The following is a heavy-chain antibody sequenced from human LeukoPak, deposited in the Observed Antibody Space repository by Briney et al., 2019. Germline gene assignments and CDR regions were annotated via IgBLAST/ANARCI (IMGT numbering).Heavy chain of an antibody. Sequence: SGGSLRLSCAASGFTLSTFWMSWVRQAPGKGLEWVANIKQDGSEKYYVDSVKGRFTISRDNAKNSLYLQMNSLRAEDTAVYYCARGRPVTTDYWGQGTLVTVSS. CDR3: ARGRPVTTDY. D-gene: IGHD4-17*01. CDR2: IKQDGSEK. J-gene: IGHJ4*02. CDR1: GFTLSTFW. V-gene: IGHV3-7*01.